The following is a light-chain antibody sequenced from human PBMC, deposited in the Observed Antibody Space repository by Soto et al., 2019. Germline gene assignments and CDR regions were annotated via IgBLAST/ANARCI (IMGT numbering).Light chain of an antibody. CDR3: RQSYSLPRT. V-gene: IGKV1-39*01. CDR2: GAS. Sequence: DIQMTQSPSSLSASVGDRVTITCRASENIGKYLIWYQQKPGKAPNVLIYGASNLQFGVSSRFSGDGFGTDFTLTVSSLRPDDFATYYCRQSYSLPRTFGQGTKVDIK. J-gene: IGKJ2*01. CDR1: ENIGKY.